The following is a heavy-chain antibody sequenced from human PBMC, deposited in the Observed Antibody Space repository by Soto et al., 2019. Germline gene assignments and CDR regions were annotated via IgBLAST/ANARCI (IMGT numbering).Heavy chain of an antibody. CDR2: INAFNGNT. CDR3: ARDDDFWSGSLLH. J-gene: IGHJ4*02. V-gene: IGHV1-18*01. D-gene: IGHD3-3*01. Sequence: QVQLVQSGGELRKPGASVKVSCKASGDTFTSFGFSWVRQAPGQGLEWMGWINAFNGNTNFAQKFRDRVTMTTDTSTDTAYMELRSLRSDDTAVYYCARDDDFWSGSLLHWGQGTLITVSA. CDR1: GDTFTSFG.